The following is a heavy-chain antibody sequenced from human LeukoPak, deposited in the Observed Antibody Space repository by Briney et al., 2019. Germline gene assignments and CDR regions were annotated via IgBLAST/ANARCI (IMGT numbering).Heavy chain of an antibody. CDR1: GYTFTSYY. CDR3: ASPGRNCSGGSCPSTLYYYYGMDV. V-gene: IGHV1-46*01. Sequence: ASVKVSCKASGYTFTSYYMHWVRQAPGQGLEWMGIINPSGGITSYAQKFQGRVTMTRDTSTSTVYMELSSLRSENTAVYYCASPGRNCSGGSCPSTLYYYYGMDVWGQGTTVTVSS. D-gene: IGHD2-15*01. CDR2: INPSGGIT. J-gene: IGHJ6*02.